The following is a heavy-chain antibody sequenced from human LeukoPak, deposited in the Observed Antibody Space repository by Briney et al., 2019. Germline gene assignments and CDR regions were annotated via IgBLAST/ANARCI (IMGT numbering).Heavy chain of an antibody. CDR1: GFTFSSYA. J-gene: IGHJ4*02. V-gene: IGHV3-23*01. CDR3: AKVLSLWFGESPTFDY. CDR2: ISGSGGST. D-gene: IGHD3-10*01. Sequence: PGGSLRLSCAASGFTFSSYAMSWVRQAPGKGLEWVSAISGSGGSTYYADSVKGRFTISRDNSKNTLYLQMNSLRAEDTAVYYCAKVLSLWFGESPTFDYWGQGTLVTVSP.